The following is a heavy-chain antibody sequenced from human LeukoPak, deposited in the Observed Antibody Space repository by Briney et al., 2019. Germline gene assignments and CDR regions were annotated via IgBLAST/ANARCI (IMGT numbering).Heavy chain of an antibody. CDR2: ISSSGSTI. CDR1: GFTFSSYE. V-gene: IGHV3-48*03. J-gene: IGHJ5*02. CDR3: ARGVGQWLTNNWFDP. D-gene: IGHD6-19*01. Sequence: GGSLRLSCAASGFTFSSYEMNWVRQAPGKGLEWVSYISSSGSTIYYADSVKGRFTISRDNAKNSLYLQMKSLRAEDTAVYYCARGVGQWLTNNWFDPWGQGTLVTVSS.